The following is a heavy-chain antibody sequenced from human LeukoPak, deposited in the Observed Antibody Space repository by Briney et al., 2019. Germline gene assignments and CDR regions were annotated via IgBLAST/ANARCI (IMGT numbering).Heavy chain of an antibody. CDR3: ARQSLWFGGYYYYYGMDV. Sequence: PSETLSLTCTVSGGSISSGDYYWSWIRQPPGKGLEWIGYIYYSGSTYYNPSLKSRVTISVDTSKNQFSLKLSSVTAADTAVYYCARQSLWFGGYYYYYGMDVWGQGTTVTVSS. CDR1: GGSISSGDYY. CDR2: IYYSGST. V-gene: IGHV4-30-4*01. D-gene: IGHD3-10*01. J-gene: IGHJ6*02.